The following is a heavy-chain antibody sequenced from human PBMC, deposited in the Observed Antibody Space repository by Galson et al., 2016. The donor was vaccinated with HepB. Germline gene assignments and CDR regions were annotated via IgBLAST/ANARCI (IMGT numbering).Heavy chain of an antibody. V-gene: IGHV3-30-3*01. CDR3: TREANDAFDI. CDR2: SFHDEDYT. Sequence: SLRLSCAASGFTLSKYHMHWVRQAPGKGLEWVALSFHDEDYTYYPDSVKGRFTISRDNPKGTVYLHMNSLRDEDTAVYYCTREANDAFDIWGQGAMVTVSS. CDR1: GFTLSKYH. J-gene: IGHJ3*02.